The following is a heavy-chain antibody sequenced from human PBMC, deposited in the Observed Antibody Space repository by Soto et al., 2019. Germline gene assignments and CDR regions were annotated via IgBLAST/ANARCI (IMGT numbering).Heavy chain of an antibody. J-gene: IGHJ4*02. V-gene: IGHV3-23*01. Sequence: EVEMLESGGGLVQPGGSLSLSCAVSGLTFSNYAMTWVRQAPGKGLEWVSTIAGDASSTFYVDSVKGRFTISRDDSSNRVYLQSNRLSAEETAVYYCAKGGHYSVLDSWGQGTLVTVSS. D-gene: IGHD6-13*01. CDR3: AKGGHYSVLDS. CDR2: IAGDASST. CDR1: GLTFSNYA.